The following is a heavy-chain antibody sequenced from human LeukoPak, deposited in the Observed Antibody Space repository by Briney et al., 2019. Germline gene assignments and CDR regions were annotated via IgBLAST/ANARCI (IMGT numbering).Heavy chain of an antibody. CDR3: ARDGVSIDY. D-gene: IGHD3-16*01. Sequence: PGGSLRLSCVASGFTFGKYWMSWVRQAPGKGLEWVANIKLDGSEKNYVDSVKGRFTISRDNTKNSLYLQMNSLRAEDTAVYYCARDGVSIDYWGQGTLVTVSS. J-gene: IGHJ4*02. V-gene: IGHV3-7*01. CDR2: IKLDGSEK. CDR1: GFTFGKYW.